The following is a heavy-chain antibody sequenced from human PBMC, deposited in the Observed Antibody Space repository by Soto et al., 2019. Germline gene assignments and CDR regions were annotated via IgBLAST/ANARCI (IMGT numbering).Heavy chain of an antibody. V-gene: IGHV1-18*01. CDR2: INTYNGNT. CDR1: GYTLTNYG. CDR3: ARGVGSGTYYNQYNWFDP. D-gene: IGHD3-10*01. Sequence: GPSVKVSCKASGYTLTNYGISWVRQAPGQGLEWMGWINTYNGNTNHAQKLQGRVTMTTDTSTSTAYMELRSLRSDDTAVYYCARGVGSGTYYNQYNWFDPWGQGTLVTVSS. J-gene: IGHJ5*02.